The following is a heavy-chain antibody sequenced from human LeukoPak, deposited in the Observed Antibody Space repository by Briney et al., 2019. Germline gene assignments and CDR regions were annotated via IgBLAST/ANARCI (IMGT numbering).Heavy chain of an antibody. D-gene: IGHD3-3*01. CDR2: ISGSGGST. CDR3: AKELRITIFGVVIPTAGAFDI. J-gene: IGHJ3*02. CDR1: GFTFSSYA. V-gene: IGHV3-23*01. Sequence: GGSLRLSCAASGFTFSSYAMSWVRQAPGKGLEWVSAISGSGGSTYYADSVKGRFTISRDNSKNTLYLQMNSLRAEDTAVYYCAKELRITIFGVVIPTAGAFDIWGQGTMVTVSS.